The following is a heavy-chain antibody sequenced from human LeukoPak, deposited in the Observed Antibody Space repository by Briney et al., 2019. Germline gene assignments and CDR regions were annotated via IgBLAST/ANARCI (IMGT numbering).Heavy chain of an antibody. V-gene: IGHV3-30-3*01. CDR3: ARGLRGPHYYYYYGMDV. CDR1: GFTFSSYA. J-gene: IGHJ6*04. D-gene: IGHD2-21*01. Sequence: GGSLRLSCAASGFTFSSYAMHWVRQAPGKGLEWVAVISYDGSNKYYADSVKGRFTISRDNSKNTLYLQMNSLSAEDTAVYYCARGLRGPHYYYYYGMDVWGKGTTVTVSS. CDR2: ISYDGSNK.